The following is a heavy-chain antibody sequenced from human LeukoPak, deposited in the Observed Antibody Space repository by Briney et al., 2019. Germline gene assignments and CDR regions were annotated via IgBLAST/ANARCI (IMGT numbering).Heavy chain of an antibody. J-gene: IGHJ4*02. CDR1: GFIFSSYA. Sequence: GGSLRLSCGVSGFIFSSYAMSWVRLAPGKGLEWVSSISGSGGSTYYADSVKGRFTISRDNSKNTLYLQMNSLRAEDTAVYYCGGTSYYFDYWGQGTLVTVSS. CDR2: ISGSGGST. V-gene: IGHV3-23*01. CDR3: GGTSYYFDY.